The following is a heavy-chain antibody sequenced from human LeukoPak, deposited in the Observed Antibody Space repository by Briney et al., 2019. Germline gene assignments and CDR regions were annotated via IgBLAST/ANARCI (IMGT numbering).Heavy chain of an antibody. CDR2: IWYDGSNN. D-gene: IGHD2-15*01. CDR3: ARCSGGTCFPRGYMDV. J-gene: IGHJ6*03. CDR1: GFTFSTYG. Sequence: GGTLRLSCAASGFTFSTYGMHWVRQAPGKGLEWVAVIWYDGSNNYYADSVKGRFTISRDNSKNTLYLQMNSQRAEDTAVYCCARCSGGTCFPRGYMDVWGKGTTVTVSS. V-gene: IGHV3-33*01.